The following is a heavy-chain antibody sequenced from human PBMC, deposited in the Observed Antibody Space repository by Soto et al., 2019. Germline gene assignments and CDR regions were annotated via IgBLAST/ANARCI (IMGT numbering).Heavy chain of an antibody. Sequence: PSETLSLTCAVYGGSFSGYYWSWIRQPPGKGLEWIGEINHSGSTNYNPSLKSRVTISVDTSKNQFSLKLSSVTAADTAVYYCARGGIVVVPARGRFDPWGQGTLVTVSS. CDR3: ARGGIVVVPARGRFDP. D-gene: IGHD2-2*01. CDR2: INHSGST. CDR1: GGSFSGYY. V-gene: IGHV4-34*01. J-gene: IGHJ5*02.